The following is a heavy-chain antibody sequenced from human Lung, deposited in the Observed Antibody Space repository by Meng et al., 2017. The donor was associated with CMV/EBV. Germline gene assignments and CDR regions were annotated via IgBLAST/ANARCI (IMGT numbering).Heavy chain of an antibody. V-gene: IGHV1-46*01. CDR3: ARASRVLGGFDY. J-gene: IGHJ4*02. CDR2: INTSVGYT. Sequence: QVQLVQSGAEGKKPGASVKVSCKASGYTFTNYYMHWGRQAPGQGLEWMGIINTSVGYTSHAQKFQGRVTMTRDTSTSTVHMEVSSLRSADTAVYYCARASRVLGGFDYWGQGTLVTVSS. CDR1: GYTFTNYY. D-gene: IGHD3-16*01.